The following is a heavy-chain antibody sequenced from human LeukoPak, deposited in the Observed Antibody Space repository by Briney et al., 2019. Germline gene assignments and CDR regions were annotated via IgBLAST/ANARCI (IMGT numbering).Heavy chain of an antibody. D-gene: IGHD2-2*01. Sequence: SVKVSCKASGGTFSSYAISWVRQAPGQGLEWMGGIIPIFGTANYAQKFQGRVTITADESTGTAYMELSSLRSEDTAVYYCASPMGDIVVVPAAPYYYYYGMDVWGQGTTVTVSS. CDR3: ASPMGDIVVVPAAPYYYYYGMDV. CDR1: GGTFSSYA. J-gene: IGHJ6*02. CDR2: IIPIFGTA. V-gene: IGHV1-69*01.